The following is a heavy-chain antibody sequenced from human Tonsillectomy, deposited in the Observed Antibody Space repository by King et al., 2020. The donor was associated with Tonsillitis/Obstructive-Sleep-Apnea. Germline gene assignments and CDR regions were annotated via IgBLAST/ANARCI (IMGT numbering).Heavy chain of an antibody. CDR3: ARFFPLGYCSSTTCLYMDV. Sequence: VQLVESGAEVKKPGESLKISCKGSGYSFTNYWIGWVRQMSGKGPEWMGIIYPGDSDTRYSPSFQGQVTISADKSISTAYLQWSSLKASDTAMYDCARFFPLGYCSSTTCLYMDVWGKGTTVTVSS. J-gene: IGHJ6*03. D-gene: IGHD2-2*01. CDR1: GYSFTNYW. CDR2: IYPGDSDT. V-gene: IGHV5-51*01.